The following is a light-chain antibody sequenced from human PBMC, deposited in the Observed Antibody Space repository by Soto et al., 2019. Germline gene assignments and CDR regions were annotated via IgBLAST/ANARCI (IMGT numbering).Light chain of an antibody. CDR2: GAS. CDR3: QHYDNSPPRFT. J-gene: IGKJ3*01. Sequence: EIVLTQSPGTLSLSPGERATLSCRASQSVSTTYLAWYQQTPGQAPRLLIYGASSRATGVPDRLSGSGSGTDVTLTISRLEPEDFAVYYCQHYDNSPPRFTFGPGTRVDIK. CDR1: QSVSTTY. V-gene: IGKV3-20*01.